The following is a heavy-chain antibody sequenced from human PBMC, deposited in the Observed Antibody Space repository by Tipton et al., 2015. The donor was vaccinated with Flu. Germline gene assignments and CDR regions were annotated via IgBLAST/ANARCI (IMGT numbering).Heavy chain of an antibody. V-gene: IGHV4-39*01. CDR2: IYPSGAT. J-gene: IGHJ4*02. Sequence: TLSLTCTVSSGSIRSTNYFCAWIRQPPGKRLELIGSIYPSGATYYNPSLKSRVTLSVDTSKSNFSLMLRSVTAADTAIYYCARLSYYDVDLKNFYFDHWGQGVLVTVSS. D-gene: IGHD3-10*02. CDR3: ARLSYYDVDLKNFYFDH. CDR1: SGSIRSTNYF.